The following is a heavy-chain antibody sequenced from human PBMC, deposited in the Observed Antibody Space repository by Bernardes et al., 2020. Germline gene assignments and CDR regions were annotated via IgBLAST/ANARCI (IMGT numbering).Heavy chain of an antibody. CDR1: GGSISSYY. J-gene: IGHJ6*02. Sequence: SETLSLTCTVSGGSISSYYWSWIRQPPGKGLEWIGYIYYSGSTNYNPSLKSRVTISVDTSKNQFSLKLSSVTAADTAVYYCARVSYYGSGSLLSDYYYYYGMDVWGQGTTVTVSS. CDR2: IYYSGST. V-gene: IGHV4-59*01. CDR3: ARVSYYGSGSLLSDYYYYYGMDV. D-gene: IGHD3-10*01.